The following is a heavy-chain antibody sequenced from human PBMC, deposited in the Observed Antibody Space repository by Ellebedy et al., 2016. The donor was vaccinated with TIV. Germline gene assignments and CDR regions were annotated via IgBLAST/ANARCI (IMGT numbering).Heavy chain of an antibody. Sequence: GGSLRLXXAASGFTFSNYAIHWVRQAPSKGLEWVAVISYDGSNEYYADSVKGRFTISRDNSKNTLYLQMNSLRAEDTAVYYCAKDLHGYDYYYFYYKDVWGKGTTVTVSS. J-gene: IGHJ6*03. V-gene: IGHV3-30*18. CDR2: ISYDGSNE. CDR3: AKDLHGYDYYYFYYKDV. CDR1: GFTFSNYA. D-gene: IGHD5-12*01.